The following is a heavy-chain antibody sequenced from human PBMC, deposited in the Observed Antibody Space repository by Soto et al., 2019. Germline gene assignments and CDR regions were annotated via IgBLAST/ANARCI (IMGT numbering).Heavy chain of an antibody. V-gene: IGHV3-48*02. Sequence: HPGGSLRLSCAASGFTFRHYSMHWVRQAPGKGLEWIAYISTSSSPRYYADSVKGRFTISRDNDRKSIYLEMSSLRDEDTAIYYCASDALQYYDSDGRNAGWGPGTPVTVS. CDR1: GFTFRHYS. D-gene: IGHD3-16*01. CDR2: ISTSSSPR. J-gene: IGHJ4*02. CDR3: ASDALQYYDSDGRNAG.